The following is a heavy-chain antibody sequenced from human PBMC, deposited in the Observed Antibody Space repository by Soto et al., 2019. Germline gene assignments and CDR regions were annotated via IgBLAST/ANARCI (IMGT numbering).Heavy chain of an antibody. CDR3: ASSQYGGNSSGSFDI. V-gene: IGHV1-24*01. Sequence: GASVKVSCKVSGYTLTELSMHWVRQAPGKGLEWMGGFDPEDGETIYAQKFLGRVTMTEDTSTDTAYMELSSLRSEDTAVYYCASSQYGGNSSGSFDIWGQGTMGTVSS. D-gene: IGHD2-21*02. CDR2: FDPEDGET. CDR1: GYTLTELS. J-gene: IGHJ3*02.